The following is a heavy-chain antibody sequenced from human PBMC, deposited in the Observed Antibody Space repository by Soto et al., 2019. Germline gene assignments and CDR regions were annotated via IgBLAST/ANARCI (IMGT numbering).Heavy chain of an antibody. J-gene: IGHJ4*02. CDR2: IIPIFGTA. V-gene: IGHV1-69*13. CDR3: AYDYYDSSGYSTSRFHFDY. Sequence: SVKVSCKASGGTFSSYAISWVRQAPGQGLEWMGGIIPIFGTANYAQKFQGRVTITADESTSTAYMELSSLRSEDTAVYYCAYDYYDSSGYSTSRFHFDYWGQGTLVT. D-gene: IGHD3-22*01. CDR1: GGTFSSYA.